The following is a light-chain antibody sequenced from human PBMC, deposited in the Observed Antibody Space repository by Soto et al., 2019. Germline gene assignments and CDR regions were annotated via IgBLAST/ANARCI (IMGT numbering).Light chain of an antibody. CDR1: SGHSSYA. CDR2: LNSDGSH. V-gene: IGLV4-69*01. Sequence: QSVLTQSPSASASLGASVKLTCTLSSGHSSYAIAWHQQQPEKGPRYLMKLNSDGSHSKGDGIPDRFSGSSSGAERYLTISSLQSEDEADYYGQTWGTGILVFGGGTKRTVL. CDR3: QTWGTGILV. J-gene: IGLJ2*01.